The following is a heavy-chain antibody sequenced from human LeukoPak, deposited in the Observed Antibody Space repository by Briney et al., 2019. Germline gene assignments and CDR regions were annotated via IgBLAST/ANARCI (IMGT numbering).Heavy chain of an antibody. Sequence: GGSLRLSCAASGFTFSSYSMNWVRQAPGRGLEWVSSISSSSSYIYYADSVKGRFTISRDNAKNSLYLQMNSLRAEDTAVYYCARDLYSSSSPPLDYWGQGTLVTVSS. J-gene: IGHJ4*02. CDR1: GFTFSSYS. CDR3: ARDLYSSSSPPLDY. D-gene: IGHD6-13*01. V-gene: IGHV3-21*01. CDR2: ISSSSSYI.